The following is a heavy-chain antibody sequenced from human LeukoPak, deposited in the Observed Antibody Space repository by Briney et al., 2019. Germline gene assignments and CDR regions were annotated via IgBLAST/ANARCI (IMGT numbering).Heavy chain of an antibody. CDR1: GFTFSSAW. CDR2: IKSETDGGTT. CDR3: ARDGYKTSGYSN. Sequence: PGGSLRLSCAASGFTFSSAWMNWVRQAPGKGLEWVGRIKSETDGGTTDYAAPVKGTFTISRDDSENTLYLQMNSLKTEDTAVYYCARDGYKTSGYSNWGQGTLVTVSS. J-gene: IGHJ4*02. V-gene: IGHV3-15*07. D-gene: IGHD5-18*01.